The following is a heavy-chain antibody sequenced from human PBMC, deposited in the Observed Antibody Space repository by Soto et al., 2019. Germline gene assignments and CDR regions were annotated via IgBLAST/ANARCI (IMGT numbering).Heavy chain of an antibody. J-gene: IGHJ6*02. CDR1: GGSFSGYY. V-gene: IGHV4-34*01. CDR3: ARGHITIFGVVTYYYYYYGMDV. D-gene: IGHD3-3*01. Sequence: WETLSLTCAVYGGSFSGYYWSWIRQPPGKGLEWIGEINHSGSTNYNPSLKSRVTISVDTSKNQFSLKLSSVTAADTAVYYCARGHITIFGVVTYYYYYYGMDVWGQGTTVTVSS. CDR2: INHSGST.